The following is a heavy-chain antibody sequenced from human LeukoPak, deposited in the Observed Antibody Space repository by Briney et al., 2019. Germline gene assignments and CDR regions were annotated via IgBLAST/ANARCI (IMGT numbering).Heavy chain of an antibody. D-gene: IGHD3-10*01. CDR1: GFTFSSYG. V-gene: IGHV3-30*18. Sequence: PGGSLRLSCAASGFTFSSYGMHWVRQAPGKGLEWVAVISHDGSNKYYADSVKGRFTISRDNSKNTLYLQMNSLRAEDTAVYYCAKDSGGDFDYWGQGTLVTVSS. CDR3: AKDSGGDFDY. J-gene: IGHJ4*02. CDR2: ISHDGSNK.